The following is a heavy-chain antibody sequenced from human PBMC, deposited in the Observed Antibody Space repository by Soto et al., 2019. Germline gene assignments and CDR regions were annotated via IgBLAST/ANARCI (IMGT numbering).Heavy chain of an antibody. Sequence: XSVKVSCKTSGYPFTYYFIHWVRQAPGQGLEWMGIISLYHHSTSYAQKFQGRLTVTADTSTTTVYMDLSSLTSEDSAVYWCARELYSCGGDCPYYMDSWGQGTLVTVSS. CDR2: ISLYHHST. J-gene: IGHJ1*01. D-gene: IGHD2-21*02. V-gene: IGHV1-46*01. CDR3: ARELYSCGGDCPYYMDS. CDR1: GYPFTYYF.